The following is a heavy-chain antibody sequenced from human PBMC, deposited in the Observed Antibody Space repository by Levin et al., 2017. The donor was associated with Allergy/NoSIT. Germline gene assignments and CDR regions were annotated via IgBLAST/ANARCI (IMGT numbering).Heavy chain of an antibody. J-gene: IGHJ4*02. CDR1: GFTFSSKA. CDR2: ISYDGTNK. V-gene: IGHV3-30*18. Sequence: PGGSLRLSCAASGFTFSSKAMHWVRQAPGEGLEWVAVISYDGTNKYYRDSVKGRFTISRDNSKNTLYIQMNSLRPEDTAVYYCAKDQGWELSDWGQGTLVLVSS. CDR3: AKDQGWELSD. D-gene: IGHD1-26*01.